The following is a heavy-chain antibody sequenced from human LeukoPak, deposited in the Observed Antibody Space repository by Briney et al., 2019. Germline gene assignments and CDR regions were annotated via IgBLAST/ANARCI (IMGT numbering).Heavy chain of an antibody. D-gene: IGHD3-22*01. Sequence: ASVKVSCKASGYTFTSYYIHWVRQAPGQGLGWMAIINPSGGSTTYAQKFQGRVTMTRDTSTSTVYMELSSLRSEDTAVYYCSRDSRPSYDSSAYYYPGDYWGQGTLVTVSS. CDR2: INPSGGST. V-gene: IGHV1-46*01. J-gene: IGHJ4*02. CDR1: GYTFTSYY. CDR3: SRDSRPSYDSSAYYYPGDY.